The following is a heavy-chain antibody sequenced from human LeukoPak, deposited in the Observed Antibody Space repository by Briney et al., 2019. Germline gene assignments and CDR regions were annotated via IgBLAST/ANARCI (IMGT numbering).Heavy chain of an antibody. D-gene: IGHD3-16*01. J-gene: IGHJ6*02. CDR1: GCIFSSYW. CDR2: INHNGNVN. Sequence: GGSLRLSCAASGCIFSSYWMNWARQAPGKGLEWVASINHNGNVNYYVDSVKGRFTISRDNAKNSLYLQMSNLRAEDTAVYFCARGGGLDVWGQGATVTVSS. CDR3: ARGGGLDV. V-gene: IGHV3-7*03.